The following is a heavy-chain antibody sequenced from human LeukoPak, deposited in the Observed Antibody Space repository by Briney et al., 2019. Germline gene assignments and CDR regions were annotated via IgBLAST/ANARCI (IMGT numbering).Heavy chain of an antibody. V-gene: IGHV1-2*02. CDR3: ATTGQQLVDGDWFDP. J-gene: IGHJ5*02. D-gene: IGHD6-13*01. Sequence: ASVKVSCKASGYTFTSYGISWVRQAPVQGLEWMGWINPNSGDTNYAQKFLGRVTMTRDTSITTAYMELSRLRSDDTAVYYCATTGQQLVDGDWFDPWGQGTLVTVSS. CDR2: INPNSGDT. CDR1: GYTFTSYG.